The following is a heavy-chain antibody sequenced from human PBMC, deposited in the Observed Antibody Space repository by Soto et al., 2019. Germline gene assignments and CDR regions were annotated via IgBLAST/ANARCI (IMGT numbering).Heavy chain of an antibody. Sequence: PSETLSLTCTVSGGSISSYYWSWIRQPPGKGLEWIGYIYYSGSTNYNPSLKSRVTISVDTSKNQFSLKLSSVTAADTAVYYCARGVDILTGYFFDYWGQGTLVTVSS. CDR3: ARGVDILTGYFFDY. D-gene: IGHD3-9*01. V-gene: IGHV4-59*01. J-gene: IGHJ4*02. CDR2: IYYSGST. CDR1: GGSISSYY.